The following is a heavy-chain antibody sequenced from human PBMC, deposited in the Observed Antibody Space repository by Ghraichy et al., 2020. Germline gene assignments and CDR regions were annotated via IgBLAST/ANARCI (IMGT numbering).Heavy chain of an antibody. D-gene: IGHD6-6*01. CDR2: ISSIGSTI. CDR3: ARVREQLVPYYYYYMDV. Sequence: GGSLRLSCAASGFTFSDYYITWIRQAPGKGLEWVSYISSIGSTIYYADSVKGRFTISRDNAKNSLYLQMNSLRAEDTAVYYCARVREQLVPYYYYYMDVWGKGTTVTVSS. V-gene: IGHV3-11*01. J-gene: IGHJ6*03. CDR1: GFTFSDYY.